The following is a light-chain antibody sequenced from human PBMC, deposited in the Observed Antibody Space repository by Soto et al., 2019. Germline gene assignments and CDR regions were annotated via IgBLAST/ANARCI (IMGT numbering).Light chain of an antibody. J-gene: IGKJ4*01. CDR3: QQYGRSPPLI. Sequence: EIVLTQSPGTLSLSPGERATLSCRASQSASSNYLAWYQQKPGQAPRLLIYAASTRATGIPDRFSGSGSGTDFTLTISRLEPEDFAVYYCQQYGRSPPLIFGAGTKVEIK. CDR2: AAS. V-gene: IGKV3-20*01. CDR1: QSASSNY.